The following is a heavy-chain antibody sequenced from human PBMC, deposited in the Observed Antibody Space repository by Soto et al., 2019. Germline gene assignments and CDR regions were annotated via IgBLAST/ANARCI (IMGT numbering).Heavy chain of an antibody. V-gene: IGHV4-39*01. J-gene: IGHJ4*02. CDR1: GGSISSSSYY. CDR2: IYYSGST. D-gene: IGHD3-22*01. CDR3: ARHTPHYCDSSGYFGY. Sequence: PSETLSLTCTVPGGSISSSSYYWGWIRQPPGKGLEWIGSIYYSGSTYYNPSLKSRVTISVDTSKNQFSLKLSSVTAADTAVYYCARHTPHYCDSSGYFGYWGQGTLVTGSS.